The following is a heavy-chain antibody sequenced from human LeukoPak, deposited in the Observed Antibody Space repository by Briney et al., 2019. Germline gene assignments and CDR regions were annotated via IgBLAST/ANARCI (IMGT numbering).Heavy chain of an antibody. CDR2: IYTGGST. J-gene: IGHJ4*02. CDR1: AFTISNYY. Sequence: SETLSCTATGSAFTISNYYWSWLGQRPGRGLEGIGRIYTGGSTNYNPSLKSRVTMSVDTSKNQFSLKLSSVTAADTAVYYCARMGEQWLNFDYWGQGTLVTVSS. CDR3: ARMGEQWLNFDY. D-gene: IGHD6-19*01. V-gene: IGHV4-4*07.